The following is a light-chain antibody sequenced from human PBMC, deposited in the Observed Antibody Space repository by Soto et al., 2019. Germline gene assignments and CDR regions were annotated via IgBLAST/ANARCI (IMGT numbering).Light chain of an antibody. V-gene: IGKV1-5*03. J-gene: IGKJ1*01. CDR1: QSISSR. CDR3: QQYSSYSTWT. CDR2: KAS. Sequence: DIQMTQSPSTLSASVGDRVTITCRASQSISSRLAWYQQKPGKAPQVLIYKASNLQSGVPSRFSGSRSGTEFTLTISSLQPDDFATYYCQQYSSYSTWTFGQGTKVEIK.